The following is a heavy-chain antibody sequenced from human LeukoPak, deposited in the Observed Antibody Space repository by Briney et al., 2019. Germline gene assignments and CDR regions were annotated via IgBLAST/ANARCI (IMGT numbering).Heavy chain of an antibody. Sequence: SQTQSLTCTVSGDSISSGEYYWSWIRQHPGKGLEWIGYFYYSGSNYYNPSLKSRVTISVDTSKNQFSLRLRSATAAATAVYYCATDHTAAAGYRHFDYWGGEPGVTVSS. J-gene: IGHJ4*02. CDR1: GDSISSGEYY. CDR2: FYYSGSN. D-gene: IGHD6-13*01. V-gene: IGHV4-31*03. CDR3: ATDHTAAAGYRHFDY.